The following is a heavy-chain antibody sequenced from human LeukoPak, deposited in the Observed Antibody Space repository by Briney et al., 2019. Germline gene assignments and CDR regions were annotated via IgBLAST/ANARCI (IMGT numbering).Heavy chain of an antibody. D-gene: IGHD6-19*01. CDR3: AKGEQWLVTSFDY. CDR1: GFTFSSYA. CDR2: ISGSGGST. J-gene: IGHJ4*02. V-gene: IGHV3-23*01. Sequence: GGSLRLSCAASGFTFSSYAMSWVRQAPGKGLEWVSAISGSGGSTYYADSVKGLFTISRDNSKNTLYLQMNSLRAEDTAVYYCAKGEQWLVTSFDYWGQGTLVTVSS.